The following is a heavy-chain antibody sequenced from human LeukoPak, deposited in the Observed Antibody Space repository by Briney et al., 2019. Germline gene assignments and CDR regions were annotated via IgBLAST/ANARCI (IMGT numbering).Heavy chain of an antibody. V-gene: IGHV1-2*02. CDR2: INPNSGGT. Sequence: GASVKVSCKTSGYTFTDYFIHWVRQAPGQGLEWMGWINPNSGGTNYAQKFQGRVTMTRDTSISTAYMELSRLRSDDTAVYYCAGGRDYYDSSGPPEVWGQGTLVTVSS. CDR1: GYTFTDYF. CDR3: AGGRDYYDSSGPPEV. J-gene: IGHJ4*02. D-gene: IGHD3-22*01.